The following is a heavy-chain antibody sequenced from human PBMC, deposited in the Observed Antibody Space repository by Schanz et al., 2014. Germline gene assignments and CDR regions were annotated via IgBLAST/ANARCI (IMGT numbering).Heavy chain of an antibody. V-gene: IGHV1-46*03. J-gene: IGHJ4*02. Sequence: QVQLVQSGAEVKKPGASVKVSCKASGYTFTSDSMHWVRQAPGQGLEWMGMINPSGGSTTYAQKFEGRVTMTRDTSTSTVYMELSSLRSEDAAVYYCARDGVDAAAGGNCWGQGILVTVAS. CDR3: ARDGVDAAAGGNC. D-gene: IGHD6-13*01. CDR1: GYTFTSDS. CDR2: INPSGGST.